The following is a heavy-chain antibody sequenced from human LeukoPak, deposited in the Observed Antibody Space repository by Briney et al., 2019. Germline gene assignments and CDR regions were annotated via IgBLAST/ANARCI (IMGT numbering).Heavy chain of an antibody. CDR3: ARDALFPGELDY. V-gene: IGHV3-21*01. CDR1: GFTFSSYS. Sequence: GGSLRLSCAASGFTFSSYSMNWVRQAPGKGLEWVSSISSSSSYIYYADSVKGRFTISRDNAKNSLYLQMNSLGAEDTAVYYCARDALFPGELDYWGQGTLVTVSS. D-gene: IGHD3-16*01. CDR2: ISSSSSYI. J-gene: IGHJ4*02.